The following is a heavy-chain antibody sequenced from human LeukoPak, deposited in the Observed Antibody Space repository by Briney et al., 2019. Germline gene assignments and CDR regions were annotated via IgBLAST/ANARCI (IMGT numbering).Heavy chain of an antibody. J-gene: IGHJ5*02. V-gene: IGHV1-18*01. CDR3: TRGGDLDYDILTGYYNVMYNWFDP. D-gene: IGHD3-9*01. CDR2: ISASNGDK. Sequence: ASVKVSCKASGYTFTSYGISWVRQAPGQRLEWMGWISASNGDKNYAQKLQGRVTMTTDTSTSTAYMKLRSLRSDDTAVYYCTRGGDLDYDILTGYYNVMYNWFDPWGQGTLVTVSS. CDR1: GYTFTSYG.